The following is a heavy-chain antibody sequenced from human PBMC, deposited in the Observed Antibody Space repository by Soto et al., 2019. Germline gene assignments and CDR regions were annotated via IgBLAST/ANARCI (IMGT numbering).Heavy chain of an antibody. CDR3: ARDDLPRYCSGGSCSSQYFQH. CDR2: ISSSSSYI. Sequence: EVQLVESGGGLVKPGGSLRLSCAASGFTFSSYSMNWVRQAPGKGLEWVSSISSSSSYIYYADSVKGRFTISRDNAKNSLYLQMNRLGAEDTAVYYCARDDLPRYCSGGSCSSQYFQHWGQVTLVTVSS. D-gene: IGHD2-15*01. CDR1: GFTFSSYS. V-gene: IGHV3-21*01. J-gene: IGHJ1*01.